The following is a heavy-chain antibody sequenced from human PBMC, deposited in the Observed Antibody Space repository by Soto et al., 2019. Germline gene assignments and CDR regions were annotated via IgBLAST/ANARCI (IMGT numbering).Heavy chain of an antibody. J-gene: IGHJ4*02. CDR1: GGSFSAYY. CDR2: VNDGGRP. V-gene: IGHV4-34*01. CDR3: ARLGYYHSGGHP. D-gene: IGHD3-22*01. Sequence: SETLSLTCAVYGGSFSAYYWSWIRRPPGKGLEWIGEVNDGGRPNYSVSLKSRLTISLDTSKNQFSLKLSSVTAADTAVYYCARLGYYHSGGHPWGQGTLVTVSS.